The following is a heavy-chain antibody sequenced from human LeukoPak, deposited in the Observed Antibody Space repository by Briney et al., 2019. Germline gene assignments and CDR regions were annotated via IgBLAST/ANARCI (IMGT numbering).Heavy chain of an antibody. J-gene: IGHJ5*02. CDR3: ARHLYSSGVGFDP. CDR1: GYSFTIYW. D-gene: IGHD6-19*01. CDR2: IYPGDSDT. Sequence: GESLKLSCKGSGYSFTIYWMGWVRQMPGKGLEWMGIIYPGDSDTRYSPSFQGQVTISADKSISTAYLQWSSLKASDTAMYYCARHLYSSGVGFDPWGQGTLVTVSS. V-gene: IGHV5-51*01.